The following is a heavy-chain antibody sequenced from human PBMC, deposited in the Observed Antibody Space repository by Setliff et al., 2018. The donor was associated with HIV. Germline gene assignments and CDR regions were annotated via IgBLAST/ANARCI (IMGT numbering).Heavy chain of an antibody. V-gene: IGHV3-30-3*01. D-gene: IGHD3-10*01. CDR2: ISYDGSNK. Sequence: GGSLRLSCAASGFTFSSYAMHWVRQAPGKGLEWVAVISYDGSNKYYADSVKGRFTISRDNSKNQFSLNLSSVSAADTAVYYCARQSPSYNYGRGYNWFDPWGQGTLVTVSS. CDR1: GFTFSSYA. CDR3: ARQSPSYNYGRGYNWFDP. J-gene: IGHJ5*02.